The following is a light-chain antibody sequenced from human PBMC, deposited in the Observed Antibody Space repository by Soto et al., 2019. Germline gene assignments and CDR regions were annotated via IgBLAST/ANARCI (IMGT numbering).Light chain of an antibody. V-gene: IGLV1-47*01. J-gene: IGLJ2*01. CDR3: AAWDDSLVPHVV. CDR2: RNN. CDR1: SSNIGSNY. Sequence: QPVLTQPPSASGTPGQRVTISCSGSSSNIGSNYVYWYQQLPGTAPKLLIYRNNQRPSGVPDRFSGSKSGTSASLAISGLRSEDEADYYCAAWDDSLVPHVVFGGGTKLTVL.